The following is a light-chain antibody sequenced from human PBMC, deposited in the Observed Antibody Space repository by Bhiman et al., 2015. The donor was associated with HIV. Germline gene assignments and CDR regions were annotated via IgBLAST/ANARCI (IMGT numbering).Light chain of an antibody. CDR3: SSYTTSTTLCV. Sequence: QSALTQPASVSGSPGQSITISCTGTSSDVGGYNYVSWYQQYPGKAPKLMIYDVSNRPSGVPNRFSGSKSDNTASLTISGLQAEDEADYYCSSYTTSTTLCVFGTGTKVPVL. V-gene: IGLV2-14*03. CDR1: SSDVGGYNY. J-gene: IGLJ1*01. CDR2: DVS.